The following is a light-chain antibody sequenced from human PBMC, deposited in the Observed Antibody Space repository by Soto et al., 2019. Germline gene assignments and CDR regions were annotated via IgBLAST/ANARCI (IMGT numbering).Light chain of an antibody. J-gene: IGKJ2*01. CDR2: DAS. V-gene: IGKV1-39*01. CDR1: QTISTY. CDR3: QQSDSTPYT. Sequence: DIQMTQSPSSLSASVGDRVTITCRASQTISTYLNWYQQKPGKAPRLLIYDASSLLSGVPSRFSGSGSGTDFTLPIASLQPEDFSTYSCQQSDSTPYTFGQGTKVEI.